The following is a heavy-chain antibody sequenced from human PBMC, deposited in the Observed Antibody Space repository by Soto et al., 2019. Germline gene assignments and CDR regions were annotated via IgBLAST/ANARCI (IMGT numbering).Heavy chain of an antibody. V-gene: IGHV1-3*01. CDR2: INAGNDNT. D-gene: IGHD4-4*01. J-gene: IGHJ6*02. CDR3: ARTVTRYYYGMDV. Sequence: GASVKVSCKASGYTLTSYAMHWVRQAPGQRLEWMGWINAGNDNTKYSQKFQGRVTITRDTSASTAYMELSSLRSEDTAVYYCARTVTRYYYGMDVWGQGTTVTVSS. CDR1: GYTLTSYA.